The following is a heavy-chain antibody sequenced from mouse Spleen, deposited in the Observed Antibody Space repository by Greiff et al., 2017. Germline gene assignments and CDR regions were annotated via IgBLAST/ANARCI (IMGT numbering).Heavy chain of an antibody. J-gene: IGHJ4*01. D-gene: IGHD2-10*01. V-gene: IGHV2-2*01. Sequence: QVQLKESGPGLVQPSQSLSITCTVSGFSLTSYGVHWVRQSPGKGLEWLGVIWSGGSTDYNAAFISRLSISKDNSKSQVFFKMNSLQADDTAIYYCARAYYGNYPYAMDYWGQGTSVTVSS. CDR3: ARAYYGNYPYAMDY. CDR2: IWSGGST. CDR1: GFSLTSYG.